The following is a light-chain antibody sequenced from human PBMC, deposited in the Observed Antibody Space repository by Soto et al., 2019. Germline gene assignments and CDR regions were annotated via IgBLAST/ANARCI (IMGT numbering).Light chain of an antibody. CDR3: QQYGSSPRT. J-gene: IGKJ1*01. CDR1: QSVSSSY. Sequence: EIVLTQSPATLSLSPGERATLSCGASQSVSSSYLAWYQQKPGQAPRLLIYGASSRATGIPDRFSGGGSGTDFTLTISRLEPEDFAVYYCQQYGSSPRTFGQGTKVDIK. V-gene: IGKV3-20*01. CDR2: GAS.